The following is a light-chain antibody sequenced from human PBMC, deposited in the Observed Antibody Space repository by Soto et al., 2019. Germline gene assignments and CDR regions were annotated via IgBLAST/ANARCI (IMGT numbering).Light chain of an antibody. Sequence: IIVNLSASTVSVSPGESATLSCRASQSVSSDLAWYQQKPGQAPRLLIYYTSTRATGFPARFSGGGSGTEFTLTISSLQSEDSAFYYCQQYNKWPITFGEGTRLEIK. V-gene: IGKV3-15*01. CDR1: QSVSSD. J-gene: IGKJ5*01. CDR3: QQYNKWPIT. CDR2: YTS.